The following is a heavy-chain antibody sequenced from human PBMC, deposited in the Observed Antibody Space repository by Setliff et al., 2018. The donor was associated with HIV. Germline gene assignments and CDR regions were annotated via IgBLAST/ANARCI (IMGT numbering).Heavy chain of an antibody. CDR1: GYTFTTYG. Sequence: GASVKVSCKPSGYTFTTYGLSWVRQAPGQGLEWMGWISTYSDETSYAEKLQGRVTMTTDTSTSTAYMELRSLRFDDTAVYYCARSYSSGWYGYWGQGTLVTVSS. J-gene: IGHJ4*02. V-gene: IGHV1-18*01. CDR3: ARSYSSGWYGY. CDR2: ISTYSDET. D-gene: IGHD6-19*01.